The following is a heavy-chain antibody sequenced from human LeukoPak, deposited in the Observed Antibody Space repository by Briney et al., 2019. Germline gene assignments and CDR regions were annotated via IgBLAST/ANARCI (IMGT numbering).Heavy chain of an antibody. CDR1: GFTFSDYA. D-gene: IGHD1-26*01. CDR2: ISGSGDTT. CDR3: AKAMWELRWDAFDI. V-gene: IGHV3-23*01. Sequence: GGSLRLSCAASGFTFSDYAMTWVRQAPGKGPEWVSGISGSGDTTYYTDSVKGRFTISRDNSKNTVDLQMNTLRAEDTAVYYCAKAMWELRWDAFDIWGQGTMVTVSS. J-gene: IGHJ3*02.